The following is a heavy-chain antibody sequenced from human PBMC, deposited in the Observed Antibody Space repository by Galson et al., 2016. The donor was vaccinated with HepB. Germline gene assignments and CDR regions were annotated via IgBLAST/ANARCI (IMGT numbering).Heavy chain of an antibody. J-gene: IGHJ6*02. CDR1: GFTFSTYW. CDR3: TKMRESLTYYYVMDV. CDR2: IKQDGGGK. D-gene: IGHD1-26*01. V-gene: IGHV3-7*01. Sequence: SLRLSCAASGFTFSTYWMTWVRQAPGKGLEWVANIKQDGGGKYYVDSVKGRFTISRDNAEKSLYLQMNSLRAEETAVYYCTKMRESLTYYYVMDVWGQGTTVTVSS.